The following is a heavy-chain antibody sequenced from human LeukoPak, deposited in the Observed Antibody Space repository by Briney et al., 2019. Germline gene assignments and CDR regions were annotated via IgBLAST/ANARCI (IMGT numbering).Heavy chain of an antibody. Sequence: GGSLRLSCAASGFTVSSNYMSWVRQAPGKGLEWVSVIYSGGTTCYADSVKGRFTISRDNSKNTLYLQMNSLRVDDTAVYYCARVSGGAAAGKTGWYYFDYWGQGTLVTVSS. CDR2: IYSGGTT. D-gene: IGHD6-13*01. CDR1: GFTVSSNY. J-gene: IGHJ4*02. CDR3: ARVSGGAAAGKTGWYYFDY. V-gene: IGHV3-53*01.